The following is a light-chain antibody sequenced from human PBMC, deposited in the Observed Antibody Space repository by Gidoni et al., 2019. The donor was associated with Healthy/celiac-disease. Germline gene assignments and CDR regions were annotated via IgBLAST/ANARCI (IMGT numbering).Light chain of an antibody. J-gene: IGKJ2*01. CDR2: DA. Sequence: GDRVTITCQASQDISNYLNWYQQKPGKAPKLLIYDASRFSGSGSGTDFTFTISSLQPEDIATYYCQQYDNLPYTFGQGTKLEIK. CDR1: QDISNY. CDR3: QQYDNLPYT. V-gene: IGKV1-33*01.